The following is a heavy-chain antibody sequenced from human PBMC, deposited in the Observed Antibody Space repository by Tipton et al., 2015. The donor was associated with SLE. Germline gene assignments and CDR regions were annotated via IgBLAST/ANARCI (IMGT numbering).Heavy chain of an antibody. D-gene: IGHD4-17*01. V-gene: IGHV4-59*02. CDR2: ISYSGTT. Sequence: TLSLTCSVSGGSVSSHFWSWIRQPPGKGLQWIAYISYSGTTKSNPSLGSRVTMSIDPSKSQLSLKLTSVTAADTAIYYCARVHTDYGESRIFWDFDLWGRGTQVTVSP. J-gene: IGHJ2*01. CDR1: GGSVSSHF. CDR3: ARVHTDYGESRIFWDFDL.